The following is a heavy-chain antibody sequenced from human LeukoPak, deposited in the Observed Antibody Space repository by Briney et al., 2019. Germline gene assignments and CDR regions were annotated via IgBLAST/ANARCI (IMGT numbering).Heavy chain of an antibody. V-gene: IGHV3-33*06. Sequence: GGSLRLSCAASGFTFSSYGMHWVRQAPGKGLEWVAVIWYDGSNKYYADSVKGRFTISRDNSKNTLYLQMNSLRAGDTAVYYCAKDRYDSSGYCPDYWGQGTLVTVSS. J-gene: IGHJ4*02. CDR1: GFTFSSYG. CDR3: AKDRYDSSGYCPDY. D-gene: IGHD3-22*01. CDR2: IWYDGSNK.